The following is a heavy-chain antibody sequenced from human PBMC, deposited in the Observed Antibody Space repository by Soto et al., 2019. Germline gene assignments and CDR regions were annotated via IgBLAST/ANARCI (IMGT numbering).Heavy chain of an antibody. Sequence: PSETLSLTCTVSGGSISSGGYYWSWIRQHPGKVLEWIGYIYYSGSTYYNPSLKSRVTISVDTSKNQFTLKLSSVTAADTAVYYCARGVSRYYFDYWGQGTLVTVSS. CDR2: IYYSGST. D-gene: IGHD6-13*01. CDR3: ARGVSRYYFDY. CDR1: GGSISSGGYY. J-gene: IGHJ4*02. V-gene: IGHV4-31*03.